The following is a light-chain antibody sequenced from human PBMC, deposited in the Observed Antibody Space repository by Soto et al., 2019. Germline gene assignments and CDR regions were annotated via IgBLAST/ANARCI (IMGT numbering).Light chain of an antibody. V-gene: IGLV1-47*02. Sequence: QSALTQPPSASGTPGQRVTISCSGSSSNIGSNYVYWYQQLPGTAPKLLIHNNNQRPSGVPDRFSGSKSGTSASLAISGLRSEDEADYYCAAWDDSLSGPVVFGGGTKVTVL. CDR1: SSNIGSNY. CDR3: AAWDDSLSGPVV. CDR2: NNN. J-gene: IGLJ2*01.